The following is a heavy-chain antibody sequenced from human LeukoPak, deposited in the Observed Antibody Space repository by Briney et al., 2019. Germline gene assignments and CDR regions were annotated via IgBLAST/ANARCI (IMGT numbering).Heavy chain of an antibody. Sequence: SETLSLTCTVSGGSISSYYWSWIRQPPGKGLEWIGYIYYSGSTNYNPSLKSRVTISVDTSKNQFSLKLSSVTAADTAVYYCARGNYCDPDWFDPWGQGTLVTVSS. J-gene: IGHJ5*02. CDR2: IYYSGST. CDR1: GGSISSYY. V-gene: IGHV4-59*01. D-gene: IGHD3-22*01. CDR3: ARGNYCDPDWFDP.